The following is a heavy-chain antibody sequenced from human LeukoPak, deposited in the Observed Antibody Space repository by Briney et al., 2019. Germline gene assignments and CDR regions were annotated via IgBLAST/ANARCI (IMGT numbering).Heavy chain of an antibody. D-gene: IGHD6-19*01. CDR2: ISYSGST. J-gene: IGHJ4*02. CDR3: ARHDIIAVAFSY. V-gene: IGHV4-39*01. Sequence: SETLSLTCTVSGGSISSSSYYWGWIRQPPGKGLEWIGSISYSGSTYYNPSLKSRVTISVDTSKNQFSLNPSSVTAADTAVHYCARHDIIAVAFSYWGQGTLVTVSS. CDR1: GGSISSSSYY.